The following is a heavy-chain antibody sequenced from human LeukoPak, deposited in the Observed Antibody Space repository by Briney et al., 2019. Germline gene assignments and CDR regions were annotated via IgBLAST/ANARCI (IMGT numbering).Heavy chain of an antibody. CDR2: IYYSGST. Sequence: PSETLSLTCTVSGDSISSYYWSWIRQPPGKGLEWIGYIYYSGSTDYNPSLKTRVTISVDTSKNQFSLKLSSVTAADTAMYYCARVELGDSGVWGQGTTVTVSS. CDR3: ARVELGDSGV. CDR1: GDSISSYY. D-gene: IGHD1-26*01. V-gene: IGHV4-59*01. J-gene: IGHJ6*02.